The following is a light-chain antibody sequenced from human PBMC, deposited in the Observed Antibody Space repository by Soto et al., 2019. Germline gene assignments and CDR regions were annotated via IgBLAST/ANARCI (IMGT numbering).Light chain of an antibody. Sequence: DIQITQSPYSLSTSIGYRVTITCRASQRINIYLNWYRQKPGKAPELLIYSASNLQSGVPSRFSGSGSGTDFTLTISRLEPEDFAVYYCQQYGSSGTFGQGTKVDIK. J-gene: IGKJ1*01. CDR2: SAS. CDR3: QQYGSSGT. CDR1: QRINIY. V-gene: IGKV1-39*01.